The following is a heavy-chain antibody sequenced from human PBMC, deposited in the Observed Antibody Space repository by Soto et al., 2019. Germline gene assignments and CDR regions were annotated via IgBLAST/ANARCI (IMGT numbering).Heavy chain of an antibody. Sequence: PGGSLRLSCAASGFTFSGYGMHWVRQAPGKGLEWVAVISYDGSNKYYADSVKGRFTISRDNAKNSLSLQMNSMTAEDTAVYYCAREETAWPLAYGLDVWGQGTTVTVSS. CDR2: ISYDGSNK. D-gene: IGHD2-21*02. J-gene: IGHJ6*02. CDR1: GFTFSGYG. V-gene: IGHV3-30*03. CDR3: AREETAWPLAYGLDV.